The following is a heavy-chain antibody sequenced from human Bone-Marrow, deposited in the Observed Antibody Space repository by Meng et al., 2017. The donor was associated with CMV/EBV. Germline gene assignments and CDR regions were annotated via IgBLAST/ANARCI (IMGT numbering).Heavy chain of an antibody. CDR1: GGTFSSYA. Sequence: SVKVSCKASGGTFSSYAISWVRQAPGQGLEWMGGIIPILGIANYAQKFQGRVTITADKTTSTAYMELSSLRSEDTAVYYCASPEVVVPAAIPDAFDSWGQGTMVTDSS. V-gene: IGHV1-69*10. CDR2: IIPILGIA. D-gene: IGHD2-2*01. J-gene: IGHJ3*02. CDR3: ASPEVVVPAAIPDAFDS.